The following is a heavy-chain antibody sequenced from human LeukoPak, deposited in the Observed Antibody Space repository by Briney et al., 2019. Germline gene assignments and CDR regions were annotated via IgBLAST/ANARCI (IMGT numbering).Heavy chain of an antibody. CDR2: ISSSGSDT. Sequence: PGGSLRLSCAASRFTFRDHFMSWIRQPPGKGLGYVSYISSSGSDTYYSDSVKGRFTVSRDNAKNSLFLQMNGLRAEDTAVYYCATAPTEDGDGSSPGYWGQGTLVTVSS. V-gene: IGHV3-11*04. J-gene: IGHJ4*02. D-gene: IGHD4-17*01. CDR3: ATAPTEDGDGSSPGY. CDR1: RFTFRDHF.